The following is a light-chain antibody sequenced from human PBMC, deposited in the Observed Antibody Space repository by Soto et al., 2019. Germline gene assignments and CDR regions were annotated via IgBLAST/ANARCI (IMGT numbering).Light chain of an antibody. V-gene: IGKV3-20*01. CDR3: QQYGSSPRT. Sequence: EIVLTQSPGTLSLSPGERATLSCRASQSVSSSYLAWYQQKPGQAPRLLIYGASSRATGIPDRFSGSGSGTDFILTISRREPEDFAVYYCQQYGSSPRTFGQGTKVEIK. J-gene: IGKJ1*01. CDR1: QSVSSSY. CDR2: GAS.